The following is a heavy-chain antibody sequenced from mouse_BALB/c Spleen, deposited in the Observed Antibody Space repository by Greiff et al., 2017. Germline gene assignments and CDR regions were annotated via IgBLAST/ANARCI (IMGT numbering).Heavy chain of an antibody. J-gene: IGHJ2*01. CDR2: INPYNGDT. CDR3: SRGHYDGSHYFDY. Sequence: VQLKQSGPELVKPGASVKISCKASGYSFTGYFMNWVMQSHGKSLEWIGRINPYNGDTFYNQKFKGKATLTVDKSSSTAHMELRSLASEDSAVYYCSRGHYDGSHYFDYWGQGTTLTVSS. V-gene: IGHV1-20*02. D-gene: IGHD1-1*01. CDR1: GYSFTGYF.